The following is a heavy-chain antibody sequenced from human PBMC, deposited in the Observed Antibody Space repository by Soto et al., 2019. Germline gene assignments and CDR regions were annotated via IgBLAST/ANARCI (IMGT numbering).Heavy chain of an antibody. CDR3: ARGGIAVAGPLRYYFDY. J-gene: IGHJ4*02. D-gene: IGHD6-19*01. CDR2: INHSGST. Sequence: SETLSLTCAVYGGSFSGYYWSWIRQPPGKGLEWIGEINHSGSTNYNPSLKSRVTISVDTSKNQFSLKLSSVTAADTAVYYCARGGIAVAGPLRYYFDYWGQGTLVTVSS. V-gene: IGHV4-34*01. CDR1: GGSFSGYY.